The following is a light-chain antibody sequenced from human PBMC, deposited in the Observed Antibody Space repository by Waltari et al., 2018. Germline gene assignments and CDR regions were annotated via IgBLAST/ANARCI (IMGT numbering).Light chain of an antibody. V-gene: IGLV2-14*03. CDR1: NSDNGGYSY. CDR2: GVS. Sequence: QSALTQPASVSGSPRQSITISCTGTNSDNGGYSYVSWYKHHSGKAPKLMIFGVSDRPSGVSNRFSGSKSGNTASLTISGLQAEDEADYYCSSFTSSGTWVFGGGTRVTVL. CDR3: SSFTSSGTWV. J-gene: IGLJ3*02.